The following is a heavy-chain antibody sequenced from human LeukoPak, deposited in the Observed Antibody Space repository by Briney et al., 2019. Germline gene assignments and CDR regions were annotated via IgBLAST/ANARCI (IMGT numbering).Heavy chain of an antibody. V-gene: IGHV4-31*03. CDR2: IYYSGST. Sequence: PSETLSLTCTVSGGFISSGGYYWSWIRQHPGKGLEWIGYIYYSGSTYYNPSLKSRVTISVDTSKNQFSLKLSSVTAADTAVYYCARNPDYYDSSGYYYHWFDPWGQGTLVTVSS. D-gene: IGHD3-22*01. CDR3: ARNPDYYDSSGYYYHWFDP. J-gene: IGHJ5*02. CDR1: GGFISSGGYY.